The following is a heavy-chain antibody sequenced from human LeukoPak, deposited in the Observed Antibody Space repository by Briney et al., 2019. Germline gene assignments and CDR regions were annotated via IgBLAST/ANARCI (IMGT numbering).Heavy chain of an antibody. CDR3: AKEDYDFWSGYFDY. V-gene: IGHV3-30*18. Sequence: GGSLRLSCAASGFTFSSYEMNWVRQAPGKGLEWVAVISYDGSNKYYADSVKGRFTISRDNSKNTLYLQMNSLRAEDTAVYYCAKEDYDFWSGYFDYWGQGTLVTVSS. J-gene: IGHJ4*02. CDR2: ISYDGSNK. CDR1: GFTFSSYE. D-gene: IGHD3-3*01.